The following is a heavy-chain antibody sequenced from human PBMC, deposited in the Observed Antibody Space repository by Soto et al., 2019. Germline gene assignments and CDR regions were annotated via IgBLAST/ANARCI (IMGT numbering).Heavy chain of an antibody. D-gene: IGHD2-8*01. J-gene: IGHJ6*02. CDR1: GYTFTRYG. CDR2: ISGYNGDT. V-gene: IGHV1-18*01. CDR3: AKNGQPPYYYYGLDV. Sequence: QGHLVQSGAEVKKPGASVKVSCKASGYTFTRYGISWVRQAPGQGLECMGWISGYNGDTNYAQNLQDRVTMTIDTSTNTAYMELRSLTSDDTAVYYCAKNGQPPYYYYGLDVWGQGTTVTVSS.